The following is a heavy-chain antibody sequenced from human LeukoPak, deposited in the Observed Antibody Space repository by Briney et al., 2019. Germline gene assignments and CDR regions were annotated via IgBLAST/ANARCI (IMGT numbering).Heavy chain of an antibody. CDR2: IRYDGSNK. Sequence: PGGSLRLSCAASGFTFSSYGMHWVRQAPGKGLEWVAFIRYDGSNKYYADSVKGRFTISRDNSKNTLYLQMNSLRAEDTAVYYCARDRDGGYGGFDYWGQGALVTVSS. V-gene: IGHV3-30*02. J-gene: IGHJ4*02. D-gene: IGHD4-23*01. CDR3: ARDRDGGYGGFDY. CDR1: GFTFSSYG.